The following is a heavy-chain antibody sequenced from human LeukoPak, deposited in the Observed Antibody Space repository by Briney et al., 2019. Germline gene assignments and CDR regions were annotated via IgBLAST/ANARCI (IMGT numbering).Heavy chain of an antibody. D-gene: IGHD3/OR15-3a*01. CDR1: GGSISSSNYY. J-gene: IGHJ4*02. V-gene: IGHV4-39*07. Sequence: PSETLSLTCTVSGGSISSSNYYWGWIRQAPGKGREWIGTISKSGDAYYNPSLRSRGTMSIDSAKTPFSLKLSSVTAAATAVYYCAFGFGPLWGLLPSRGQGTLGTLSS. CDR2: ISKSGDA. CDR3: AFGFGPLWGLLPS.